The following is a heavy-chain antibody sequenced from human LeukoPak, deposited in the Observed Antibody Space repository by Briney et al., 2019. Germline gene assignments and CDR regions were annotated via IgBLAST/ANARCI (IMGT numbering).Heavy chain of an antibody. V-gene: IGHV1-18*01. Sequence: GESLKISCKASGYTFTTYIIHWVRQAPGQGPEWMGWISAYNGNTNYAQKLQGRVTMTTDTSTSTAYMELRSLRSDDTAVYYCARLGASLGYCSGSSCYDDYWGQGTLVTVSS. D-gene: IGHD2-15*01. CDR2: ISAYNGNT. J-gene: IGHJ4*02. CDR1: GYTFTTYI. CDR3: ARLGASLGYCSGSSCYDDY.